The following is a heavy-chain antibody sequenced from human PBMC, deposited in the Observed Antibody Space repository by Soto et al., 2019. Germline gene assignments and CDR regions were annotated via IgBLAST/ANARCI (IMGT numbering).Heavy chain of an antibody. CDR1: GFPFSTYT. D-gene: IGHD3-22*01. J-gene: IGHJ4*02. V-gene: IGHV3-48*01. CDR2: ISSSSTTL. Sequence: SGGSLRLSCAASGFPFSTYTMNWVRQAPGKGLEWVSYISSSSTTLYYADSVKGRFTISRDNAKNSLYLQMNSLRAEDTAVYYCAKGDNQDNYYDSSGPLFDYWGQGTLVTVSS. CDR3: AKGDNQDNYYDSSGPLFDY.